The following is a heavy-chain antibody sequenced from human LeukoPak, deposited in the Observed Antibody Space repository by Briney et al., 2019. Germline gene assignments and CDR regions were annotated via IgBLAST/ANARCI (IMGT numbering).Heavy chain of an antibody. Sequence: KPSETLSLTCGVSGYYITNGYFWGWIRQPPGKGLEWIGSIHHSGKSDYNPSFKSRVTISVDTSKNQFALRLSSLTASDTAVYYCASVVANTPRVFDNWGQGTLVTVSS. CDR2: IHHSGKS. J-gene: IGHJ4*02. CDR1: GYYITNGYF. V-gene: IGHV4-38-2*01. D-gene: IGHD2-15*01. CDR3: ASVVANTPRVFDN.